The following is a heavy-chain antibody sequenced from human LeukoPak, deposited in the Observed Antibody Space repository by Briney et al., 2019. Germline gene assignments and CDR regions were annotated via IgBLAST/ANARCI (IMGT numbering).Heavy chain of an antibody. CDR3: ARPLMYYYGSETYFWFDP. D-gene: IGHD3-10*01. CDR1: GFTFDDDA. Sequence: QPGGSLRLSCTASGFTFDDDAMHWVRQAPGKGLDWVSGIGWKSGGIVYADSVKGRFTISRDNAKNSLYLQMNSLRAEDTAVYYCARPLMYYYGSETYFWFDPWGQGTLVTVSS. J-gene: IGHJ5*02. V-gene: IGHV3-9*01. CDR2: IGWKSGGI.